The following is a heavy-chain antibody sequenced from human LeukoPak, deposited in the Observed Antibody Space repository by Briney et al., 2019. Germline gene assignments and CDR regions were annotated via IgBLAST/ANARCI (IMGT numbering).Heavy chain of an antibody. CDR3: AKDRGSSGWSRDNNFDY. V-gene: IGHV3-23*01. D-gene: IGHD6-19*01. CDR1: GFTFSSYA. Sequence: GGSLRLSCAASGFTFSSYAMSWVRQAPGKGLEWVSAISGSGGSTYYADSVKGRFTISRDNSKNTLYLQMNSLRAEDTAVYYCAKDRGSSGWSRDNNFDYWGQGTLVTVSS. CDR2: ISGSGGST. J-gene: IGHJ4*02.